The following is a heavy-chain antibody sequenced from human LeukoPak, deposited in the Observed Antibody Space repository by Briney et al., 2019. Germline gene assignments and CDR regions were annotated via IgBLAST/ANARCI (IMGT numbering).Heavy chain of an antibody. Sequence: GGSLRLSCAVSGFTFSSYAMHWVRQAPGKGLEYVSAISSNGGSTYYANSVKGRFTISRDNSKNTLYLQMGSLRAEDMAVYYCARDPRITMVRGVDKGGFDYWGQGTLVTVSS. V-gene: IGHV3-64*01. D-gene: IGHD3-10*01. J-gene: IGHJ4*02. CDR1: GFTFSSYA. CDR3: ARDPRITMVRGVDKGGFDY. CDR2: ISSNGGST.